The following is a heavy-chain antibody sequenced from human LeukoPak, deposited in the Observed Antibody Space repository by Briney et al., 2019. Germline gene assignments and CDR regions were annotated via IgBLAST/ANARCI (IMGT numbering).Heavy chain of an antibody. CDR1: GFTFDDYA. J-gene: IGHJ5*02. V-gene: IGHV3-9*01. CDR3: VKATTGWFDP. CDR2: ISWNGGRI. Sequence: GRSLRLSCAASGFTFDDYAMHWVRQAPGKGLEWVSGISWNGGRIGYADSVKGRFTISRDNAKSSLYLQMKSLRVEDTALYYCVKATTGWFDPWGQGTLVTVSS.